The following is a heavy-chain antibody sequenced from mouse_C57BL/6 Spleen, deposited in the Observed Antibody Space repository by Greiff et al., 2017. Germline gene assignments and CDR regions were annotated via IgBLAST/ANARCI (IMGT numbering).Heavy chain of an antibody. V-gene: IGHV5-6*02. CDR1: GFTFSSYG. Sequence: DVKLVESGGDLVKPGGSLKLSCAASGFTFSSYGMSWVRQTPDKRLEWVATISSGGSYTYYPDSVKGRFTISRDNAKNTLYLQMSSLKSEDTAVYYCARQDDGYPPYYFAYWGQGTTLTVSA. D-gene: IGHD2-3*01. J-gene: IGHJ2*01. CDR2: ISSGGSYT. CDR3: ARQDDGYPPYYFAY.